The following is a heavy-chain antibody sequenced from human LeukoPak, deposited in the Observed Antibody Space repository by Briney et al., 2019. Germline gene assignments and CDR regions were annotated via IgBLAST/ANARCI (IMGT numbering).Heavy chain of an antibody. CDR3: ARLITMVRGVTRDY. D-gene: IGHD3-10*01. Sequence: SETLSVTCTVSGGSLSSSSYYWGWIRQPPGKGLEWIGGIYYSGSTYYNPSLKSRVTKSVDTSKNQFSLKLSSVTAADTAVYYCARLITMVRGVTRDYWGQGTLVTVSS. CDR2: IYYSGST. V-gene: IGHV4-39*01. J-gene: IGHJ4*02. CDR1: GGSLSSSSYY.